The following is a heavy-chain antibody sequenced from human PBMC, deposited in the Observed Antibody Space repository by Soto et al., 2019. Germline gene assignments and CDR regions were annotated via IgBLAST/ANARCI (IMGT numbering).Heavy chain of an antibody. D-gene: IGHD1-26*01. CDR3: AKADSGSYRGPFDY. J-gene: IGHJ4*02. Sequence: EVQLLESGGGLVQPGGSLRLSCAASGFTFSSYAMSWVRQAPGKGLEWVSAISGSGGSTYYADSVKGRFTIARDNSKNALYLQMNGLRAEDTAVYYCAKADSGSYRGPFDYWGQGTLVTVSS. V-gene: IGHV3-23*01. CDR2: ISGSGGST. CDR1: GFTFSSYA.